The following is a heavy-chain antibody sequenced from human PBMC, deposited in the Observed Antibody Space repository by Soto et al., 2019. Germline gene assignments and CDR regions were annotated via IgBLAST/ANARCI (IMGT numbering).Heavy chain of an antibody. V-gene: IGHV3-7*01. CDR1: GFTFSTFW. Sequence: EVLLVESGGGLVQPGGSLRLSCAASGFTFSTFWMDWVRQAPGKGLEWVAKIKEDGSEKYYADSVKGRFIISRDNARNSVYLQMNSLRAEDTAVYYCARVPRFGAPFDYWGQGTLVTVSS. CDR2: IKEDGSEK. D-gene: IGHD3-10*01. J-gene: IGHJ4*02. CDR3: ARVPRFGAPFDY.